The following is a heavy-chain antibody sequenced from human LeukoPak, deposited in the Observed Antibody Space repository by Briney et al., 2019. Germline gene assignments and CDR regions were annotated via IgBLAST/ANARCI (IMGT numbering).Heavy chain of an antibody. CDR2: ISGSGVST. Sequence: PGGSLRLSCAASGFTFTMYAMSWVRQAPGKGLEWVSAISGSGVSTYYADSVKGRFTISRDNSKNTLYLQMNSLRAEDTAVYYCAKGVKIPHDQGVYWGQGTLVTVSS. CDR1: GFTFTMYA. J-gene: IGHJ4*02. CDR3: AKGVKIPHDQGVY. D-gene: IGHD2-8*01. V-gene: IGHV3-23*01.